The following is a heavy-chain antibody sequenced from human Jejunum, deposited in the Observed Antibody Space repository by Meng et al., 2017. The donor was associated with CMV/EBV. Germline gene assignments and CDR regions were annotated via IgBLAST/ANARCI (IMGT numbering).Heavy chain of an antibody. CDR1: TFTGYG. V-gene: IGHV1-18*01. D-gene: IGHD2-15*01. J-gene: IGHJ4*02. CDR2: ISALNGNT. Sequence: TFTGYGITWVRQAPGQGLEWMGWISALNGNTNYAQKFQGRVSMTIDTSTATGYMELRSLRSDDTAVYYCARPMTYCNGGRCDPRGVDYWGQGTLVTVSS. CDR3: ARPMTYCNGGRCDPRGVDY.